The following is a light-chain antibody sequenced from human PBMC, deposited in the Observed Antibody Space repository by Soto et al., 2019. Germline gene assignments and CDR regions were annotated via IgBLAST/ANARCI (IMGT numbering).Light chain of an antibody. CDR1: QSVSSY. CDR2: GAS. V-gene: IGKV3-11*01. Sequence: EIVLTQSPATLSLSPGERATLSCRASQSVSSYLAWYQQKPGQAPRLLIYGASTGATGLPARFSGSGSGTDFTLTISSLEPEDFAVYYCQQRSNWPPLITFGQGTRLEIK. CDR3: QQRSNWPPLIT. J-gene: IGKJ5*01.